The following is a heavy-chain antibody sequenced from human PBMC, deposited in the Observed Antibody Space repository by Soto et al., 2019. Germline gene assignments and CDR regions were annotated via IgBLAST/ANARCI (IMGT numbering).Heavy chain of an antibody. J-gene: IGHJ4*02. V-gene: IGHV3-7*01. CDR3: ARHQVGYRVTDY. CDR2: IKEDGSQK. CDR1: GFSFSMYW. D-gene: IGHD1-26*01. Sequence: GGSLRLSCAASGFSFSMYWMSWVRQAPGKGLEWVANIKEDGSQKYYVDSVKGRFTISRDNAKNSLYLQMNSLRAEDTAVYYCARHQVGYRVTDYWGQGTLVTVS.